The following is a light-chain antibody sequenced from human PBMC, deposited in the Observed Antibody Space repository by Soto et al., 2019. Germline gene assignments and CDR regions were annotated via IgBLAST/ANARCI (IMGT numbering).Light chain of an antibody. CDR3: QRYYNAPFT. Sequence: DIQVTQYPSSLSASVGDRVTITCRASQGIKNYLAWYQQKPGEIPKLLIYAASTLESGIPPRFSGSGSGTDFTLTINNLQPEDVATYYCQRYYNAPFTFGGGTRWISN. CDR2: AAS. J-gene: IGKJ4*01. V-gene: IGKV1-27*01. CDR1: QGIKNY.